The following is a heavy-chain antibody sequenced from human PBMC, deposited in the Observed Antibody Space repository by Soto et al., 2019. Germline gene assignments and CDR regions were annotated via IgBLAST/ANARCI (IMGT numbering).Heavy chain of an antibody. V-gene: IGHV1-69*06. J-gene: IGHJ3*02. CDR2: TIPIFGTP. CDR1: GGTLSIYG. D-gene: IGHD6-6*01. Sequence: QVQLVQSGAEVKKPGSSVKVSCKASGGTLSIYGSSWVRQAPGQGLEWMGGTIPIFGTPNYAQKFQGRVTITADKSTSTAYMELSSLRSEDTALYYCASPYTSSFAFDIWGQGTVVTVSS. CDR3: ASPYTSSFAFDI.